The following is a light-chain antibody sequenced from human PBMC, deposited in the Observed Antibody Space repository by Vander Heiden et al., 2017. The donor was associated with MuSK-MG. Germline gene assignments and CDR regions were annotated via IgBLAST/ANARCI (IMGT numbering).Light chain of an antibody. CDR2: CNN. J-gene: IGLJ2*01. CDR3: AAWDDSLNALV. Sequence: QSVLTPPPSASGTPGQRLTISCSGSSANIGSNTVNWYHQLPGTAPNLLIYCNNQRPSGVPDRFSCSKSGTTASPPTIGLQSEEEADYYCAAWDDSLNALVFGGGTKLTVL. CDR1: SANIGSNT. V-gene: IGLV1-44*01.